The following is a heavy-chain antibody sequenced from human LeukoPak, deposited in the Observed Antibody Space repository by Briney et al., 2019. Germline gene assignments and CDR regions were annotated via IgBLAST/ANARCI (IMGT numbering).Heavy chain of an antibody. V-gene: IGHV4-59*04. CDR1: GFTFSSYS. J-gene: IGHJ4*02. CDR3: ACTAYYDTPRVNDY. D-gene: IGHD3-16*01. Sequence: GSLRLSCAASGFTFSSYSMNWVRQAPGKGLEWIGSVYYSGSTYYNPSLKSRVTISADTSNNQFSLKLTSVTAADTAVYYCACTAYYDTPRVNDYWGQGTLVTVSS. CDR2: VYYSGST.